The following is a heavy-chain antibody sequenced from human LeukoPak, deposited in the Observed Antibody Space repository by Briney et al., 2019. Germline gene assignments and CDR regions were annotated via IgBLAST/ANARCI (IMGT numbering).Heavy chain of an antibody. Sequence: GGSLRLSCAASGFTFSSFVMSWVRQAPGKGLEWVSGSSGGSTYYADSVKGRFTISRDNSKNTLYLQMNSLRAEDTAVYYCARDGEEGQLATYYFDYWGQGTLVTVSS. J-gene: IGHJ4*02. V-gene: IGHV3-23*01. CDR1: GFTFSSFV. D-gene: IGHD6-13*01. CDR2: SSGGST. CDR3: ARDGEEGQLATYYFDY.